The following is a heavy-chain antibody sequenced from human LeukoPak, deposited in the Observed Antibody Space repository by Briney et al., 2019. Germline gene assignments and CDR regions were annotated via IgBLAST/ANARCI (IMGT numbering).Heavy chain of an antibody. CDR1: GGSFSGYY. CDR2: INHSGST. D-gene: IGHD6-6*01. J-gene: IGHJ5*02. Sequence: SETLSLTCAVYGGSFSGYYWSWIRQPPGKGLEWIGEINHSGSTNYNPSLKSRVTISVDTSKDQFSLKLSSVTAADTAVYYCARAPGYSSSSGGLDPWGQGTLVTVSS. CDR3: ARAPGYSSSSGGLDP. V-gene: IGHV4-34*01.